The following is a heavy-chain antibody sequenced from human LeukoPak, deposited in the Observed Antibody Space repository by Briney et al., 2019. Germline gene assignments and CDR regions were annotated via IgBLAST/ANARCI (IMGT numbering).Heavy chain of an antibody. CDR2: INPSGGST. Sequence: EASVKVSCKASGYTFTSYDINRVRQAPGQGLEWMGIINPSGGSTSYAQKFQGRVTMTRDMSTSTVYMELSSLRSEDTAVYYCASSITIFGVAGGWFDPWGQGTLVTVSS. CDR3: ASSITIFGVAGGWFDP. J-gene: IGHJ5*02. D-gene: IGHD3-3*01. V-gene: IGHV1-46*01. CDR1: GYTFTSYD.